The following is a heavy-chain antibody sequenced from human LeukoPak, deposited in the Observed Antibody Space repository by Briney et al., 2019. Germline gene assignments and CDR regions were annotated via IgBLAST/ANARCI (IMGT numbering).Heavy chain of an antibody. CDR3: ARVSNYYYYGMDV. Sequence: SETLSLTCAVYGGSFSGYYWSWIRQPLGKGLEWIGEINHSGSTNYNPSLKSRVTISVDTSKNQFSLKLSSVTAADTAVYYCARVSNYYYYGMDVWGQGTTVTVSS. CDR1: GGSFSGYY. D-gene: IGHD2/OR15-2a*01. J-gene: IGHJ6*02. V-gene: IGHV4-34*01. CDR2: INHSGST.